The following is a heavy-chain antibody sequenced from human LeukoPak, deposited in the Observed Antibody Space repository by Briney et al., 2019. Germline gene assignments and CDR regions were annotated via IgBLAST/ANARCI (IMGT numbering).Heavy chain of an antibody. J-gene: IGHJ5*02. CDR1: GFTFSSYA. CDR3: AKTSGYRRFDP. CDR2: ISGSGGST. V-gene: IGHV3-23*01. D-gene: IGHD5-12*01. Sequence: GGSLRLSCAASGFTFSSYAMGWVREAPGKGREWVSAISGSGGSTYFADSVKGRFTISRDNSKNTLYLQMNSLRAEDTAVYYCAKTSGYRRFDPWGQGTLVTVSS.